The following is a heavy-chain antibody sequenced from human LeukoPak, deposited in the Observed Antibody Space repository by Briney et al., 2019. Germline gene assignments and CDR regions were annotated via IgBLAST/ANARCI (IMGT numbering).Heavy chain of an antibody. V-gene: IGHV3-33*06. CDR2: IWYDGSNK. J-gene: IGHJ4*02. CDR3: AKTTYYDFWSGYPFDY. CDR1: GFTFSSYG. Sequence: GRSLRLSCAASGFTFSSYGMHWVRQAPGKGLEWVAVIWYDGSNKYYADSVKGRFTISRDNSKNTLYLQMNSLRAEDTAVYYCAKTTYYDFWSGYPFDYWGQGTLVTVSS. D-gene: IGHD3-3*01.